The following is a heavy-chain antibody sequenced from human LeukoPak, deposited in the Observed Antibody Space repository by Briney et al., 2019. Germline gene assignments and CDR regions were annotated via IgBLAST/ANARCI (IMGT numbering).Heavy chain of an antibody. CDR2: INPNSGGT. CDR1: GYTFTGCY. Sequence: ASVKVSCKASGYTFTGCYMHWVRRAPGQGREWMGWINPNSGGTYYAQKFQGRVSMTRDTSISTAYMELSSLRSDDTAVYYCYYRVSSGYLTWGQGTLVAVSS. V-gene: IGHV1-2*02. J-gene: IGHJ4*02. D-gene: IGHD3-22*01. CDR3: YYRVSSGYLT.